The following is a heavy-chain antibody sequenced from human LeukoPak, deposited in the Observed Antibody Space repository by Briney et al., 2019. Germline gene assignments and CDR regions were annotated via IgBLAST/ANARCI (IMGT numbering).Heavy chain of an antibody. CDR3: ARRGDYAGGLGYYGMDV. D-gene: IGHD4-17*01. J-gene: IGHJ6*02. V-gene: IGHV3-48*01. CDR2: ISSSSSTI. CDR1: GFTFSSYS. Sequence: GGSLRXSCXAXGFTFSSYSMSWVRQAPGKGLEWVSYISSSSSTIYYADSVKGRFTISRDNAKNSLYLQMNSLRAEDTAVYYCARRGDYAGGLGYYGMDVWGQGTTVTVSS.